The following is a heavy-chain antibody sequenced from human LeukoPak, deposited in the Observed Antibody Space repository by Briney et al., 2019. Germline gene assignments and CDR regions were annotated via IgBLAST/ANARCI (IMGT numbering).Heavy chain of an antibody. J-gene: IGHJ4*02. CDR2: ISGSGGST. V-gene: IGHV3-23*01. Sequence: GGSLRLSCAASGFTFSSYAMSWVRQAPGKGLKWVSAISGSGGSTYYADSVKGRFTISRDNSKNTLYLQMNSLRAEDTAVYYCAKGHHYGSGSYWVWGQGTLVTVSS. CDR1: GFTFSSYA. CDR3: AKGHHYGSGSYWV. D-gene: IGHD3-10*01.